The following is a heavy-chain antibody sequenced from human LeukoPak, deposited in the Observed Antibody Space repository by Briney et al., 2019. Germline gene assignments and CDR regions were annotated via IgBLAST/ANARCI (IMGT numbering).Heavy chain of an antibody. J-gene: IGHJ5*02. CDR1: GFTFSSYG. CDR3: AKDREWELHSYWFDL. V-gene: IGHV3-30*18. Sequence: GGSLRLSCAASGFTFSSYGMHWVRQAPGKGLEWVAVISYDGSNKYYADSVKGRFTISRDNSRNTVYLQMNSLRAEDTAVYYCAKDREWELHSYWFDLWGQGTLVTVSS. CDR2: ISYDGSNK. D-gene: IGHD1-26*01.